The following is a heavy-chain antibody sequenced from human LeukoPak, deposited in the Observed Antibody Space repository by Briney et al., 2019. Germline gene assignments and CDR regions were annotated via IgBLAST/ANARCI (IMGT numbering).Heavy chain of an antibody. D-gene: IGHD3-22*01. CDR1: GYTLTELS. Sequence: ASVKVSCKVSGYTLTELSMHWVRQAPGTGREWMGGFDPEDGETIYAQKFQGRVTMTEDTSTDTAYMELSSLRSEDTAVYYCATDYYDSSGYSDYWGQGTLVTVSS. CDR2: FDPEDGET. CDR3: ATDYYDSSGYSDY. J-gene: IGHJ4*02. V-gene: IGHV1-24*01.